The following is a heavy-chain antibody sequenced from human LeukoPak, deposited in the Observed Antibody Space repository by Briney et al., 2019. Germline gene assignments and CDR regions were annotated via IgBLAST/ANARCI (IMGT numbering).Heavy chain of an antibody. CDR2: ISSSSDFI. J-gene: IGHJ4*02. Sequence: PGGSLRLSCAASGFTFSSYAMSWVRQAPGKGLEWVSPISSSSDFIFYADSVKGRFTISRDNAKNSLYLQMNSLRAEDTAVYYCARGSSYYYDSFDYWGQGTLVTVSS. V-gene: IGHV3-21*01. CDR3: ARGSSYYYDSFDY. D-gene: IGHD3-22*01. CDR1: GFTFSSYA.